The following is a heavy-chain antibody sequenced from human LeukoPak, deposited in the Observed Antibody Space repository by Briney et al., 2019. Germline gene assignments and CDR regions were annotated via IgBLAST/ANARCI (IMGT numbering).Heavy chain of an antibody. V-gene: IGHV3-74*01. CDR1: GYSFTSYW. Sequence: GESLKISCKGSGYSFTSYWMHWVRQVPGKGLVWVSRIKSDGSSTTYADSVKGRFTISRDNAKNTLYLQMNSLRAEDTAVYYCARDQTYGDYWYFDLWGRGTLVTVSS. CDR3: ARDQTYGDYWYFDL. CDR2: IKSDGSST. D-gene: IGHD4-17*01. J-gene: IGHJ2*01.